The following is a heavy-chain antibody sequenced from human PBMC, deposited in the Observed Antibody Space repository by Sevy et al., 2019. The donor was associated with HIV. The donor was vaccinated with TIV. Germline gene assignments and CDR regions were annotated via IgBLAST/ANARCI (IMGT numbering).Heavy chain of an antibody. J-gene: IGHJ4*02. CDR2: IIPLFRTT. CDR3: ARADYYDSSGYFYFDY. CDR1: GGTFSTSP. D-gene: IGHD3-22*01. Sequence: VKVSCKASGGTFSTSPINWVRQAPRQGLERMGGIIPLFRTTKYAQKFQGRVRIIADESTSTAFLEMNNLRSEDTAVYYCARADYYDSSGYFYFDYWGQGTLVTVSS. V-gene: IGHV1-69*13.